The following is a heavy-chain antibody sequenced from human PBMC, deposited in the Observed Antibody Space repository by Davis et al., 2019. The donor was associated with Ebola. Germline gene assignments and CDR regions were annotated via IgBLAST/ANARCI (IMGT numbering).Heavy chain of an antibody. D-gene: IGHD4-17*01. J-gene: IGHJ2*01. CDR2: IYRDERT. Sequence: GGSLRLSCEASDFIVSDKYMSWVRQAPGKGPEWVSVIYRDERTYYANSVRGRFTISRDNSKNTVYLQMNSLRVEVTAMYYCARHVNGDFWYFDLWGRGTRVTVSS. V-gene: IGHV3-53*01. CDR3: ARHVNGDFWYFDL. CDR1: DFIVSDKY.